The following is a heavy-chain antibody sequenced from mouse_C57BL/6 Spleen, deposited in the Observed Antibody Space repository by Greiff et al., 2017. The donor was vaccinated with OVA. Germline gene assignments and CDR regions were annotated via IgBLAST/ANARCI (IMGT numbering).Heavy chain of an antibody. V-gene: IGHV3-6*01. D-gene: IGHD4-1*01. J-gene: IGHJ3*01. CDR3: ARDLTGGGFAY. CDR1: GYSITSGYY. Sequence: EVHLVESGPGLVKPSQSLSLTCSVTGYSITSGYYWNWIRQFPGNKLEWMGYISYDGSNNYNPSLKNRISITRDTSKNQFFLKLNSVTTEDTATYYCARDLTGGGFAYWGQGTLVTVSA. CDR2: ISYDGSN.